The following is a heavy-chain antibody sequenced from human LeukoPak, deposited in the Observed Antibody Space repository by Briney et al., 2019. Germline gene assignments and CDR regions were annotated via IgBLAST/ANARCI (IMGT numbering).Heavy chain of an antibody. Sequence: SETLSLTCAVSGYSITSGYYWAWIRQPPGKGLEWIGNIYHSGSTYYNASLKSRVTISVDTSKNQFSLELSSVTAADTAVYYCARRYSNYFFDYWGQGTLVTVSS. D-gene: IGHD4-11*01. CDR1: GYSITSGYY. J-gene: IGHJ4*02. V-gene: IGHV4-38-2*01. CDR3: ARRYSNYFFDY. CDR2: IYHSGST.